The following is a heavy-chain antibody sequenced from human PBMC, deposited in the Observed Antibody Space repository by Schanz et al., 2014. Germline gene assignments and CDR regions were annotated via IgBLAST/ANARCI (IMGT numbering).Heavy chain of an antibody. CDR3: ARNKYTSGWYYFDY. D-gene: IGHD6-19*01. V-gene: IGHV4-59*08. J-gene: IGHJ4*02. CDR2: FYNPGST. Sequence: QVQLQESGPGLVKPSETLSLTCTVSGDSVNSNYWNWIRQSPGRGLEWIGHFYNPGSTNYNPSLKSRATISIDPPRNQFSLNLTPVTAADTAVYFCARNKYTSGWYYFDYWGQGVLVTVSS. CDR1: GDSVNSNY.